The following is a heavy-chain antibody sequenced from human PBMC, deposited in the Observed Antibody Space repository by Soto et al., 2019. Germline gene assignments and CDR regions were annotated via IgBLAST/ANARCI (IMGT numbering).Heavy chain of an antibody. V-gene: IGHV4-61*01. Sequence: QVQLQESGPGLVKPSETLSLTCTVSGDSVSSGRYYWSWIRQSPGKGLEWIGYMSYSGSSKYNPSLKSRLAISIDTSRSQFSLKLNSVTAADTAVYYCATLEESYGGKGNWGQGTLVTVSS. CDR3: ATLEESYGGKGN. CDR2: MSYSGSS. D-gene: IGHD4-17*01. CDR1: GDSVSSGRYY. J-gene: IGHJ4*02.